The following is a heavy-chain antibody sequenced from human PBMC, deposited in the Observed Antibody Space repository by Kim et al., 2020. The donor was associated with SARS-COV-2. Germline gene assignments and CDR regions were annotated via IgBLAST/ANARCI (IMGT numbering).Heavy chain of an antibody. D-gene: IGHD3-10*01. CDR2: ICYSGST. CDR3: ARDKSPTMVRGVIIRPGGMDV. V-gene: IGHV4-59*01. Sequence: SETLSLTCTVSGGSISSYYWSWIRQPPGKGLEWIGYICYSGSTNYNPSLKSRVTISVDTSKTQFSLKLSSVTAADTAVYYCARDKSPTMVRGVIIRPGGMDVWGQGTTVTVSS. CDR1: GGSISSYY. J-gene: IGHJ6*02.